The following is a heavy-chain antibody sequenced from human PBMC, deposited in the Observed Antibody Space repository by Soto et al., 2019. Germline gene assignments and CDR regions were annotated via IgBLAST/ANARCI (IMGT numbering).Heavy chain of an antibody. D-gene: IGHD6-13*01. CDR2: IYSGGTT. Sequence: EVQLVESGGGLVQPGGSLRLSCAASGFTVSSNYMSWVRQAPGKGLERVSIIYSGGTTYYADSVKGRFTISRDNSKNTRYLQMNSLRAEDTAVYYCARAGISQAAAGSLDCCPIDSWGQGTLVTVSS. V-gene: IGHV3-66*01. CDR3: ARAGISQAAAGSLDCCPIDS. J-gene: IGHJ4*02. CDR1: GFTVSSNY.